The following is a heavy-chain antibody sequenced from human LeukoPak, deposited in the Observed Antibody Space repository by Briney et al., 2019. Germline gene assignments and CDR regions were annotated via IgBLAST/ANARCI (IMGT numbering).Heavy chain of an antibody. Sequence: SETLSLTCTASGGFISSYYWSWIRQPPGKGLEWIGYIFYTGSTNYNPSLESRVTISVLTSKNRFSLKLSSVTAADTAVYYCATLTGGDDAFDIWGQGTMVTVSS. CDR2: IFYTGST. CDR1: GGFISSYY. CDR3: ATLTGGDDAFDI. D-gene: IGHD4-23*01. J-gene: IGHJ3*02. V-gene: IGHV4-59*01.